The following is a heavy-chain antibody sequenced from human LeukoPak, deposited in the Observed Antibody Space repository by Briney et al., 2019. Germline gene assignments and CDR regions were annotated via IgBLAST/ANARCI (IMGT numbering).Heavy chain of an antibody. Sequence: GGSLRLSCAASGFTFSSYGMSWVRQAPGKGLEWVSAITATSSSTHDADSVKGRFTISRENAKNSLYLQMNNLRVGDTALYYCARGFRYCSSTSCYSIDAFDIWGQGTMVTVSS. CDR3: ARGFRYCSSTSCYSIDAFDI. CDR2: ITATSSST. CDR1: GFTFSSYG. V-gene: IGHV3-21*01. J-gene: IGHJ3*02. D-gene: IGHD2-2*01.